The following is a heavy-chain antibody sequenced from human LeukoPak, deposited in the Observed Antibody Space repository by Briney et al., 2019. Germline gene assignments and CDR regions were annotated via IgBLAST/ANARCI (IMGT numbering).Heavy chain of an antibody. Sequence: PSETLSLTCAVSGYSISSGYYWGWIRQPAGKGLEWIGRIYTSGSTNYNPSLKSRVTMSVDTSKNQSSLKLSSVTAPDTAVYYCARDLVGWGDSAYNWFDPWGQGTLVTVSS. CDR1: GYSISSGYY. J-gene: IGHJ5*02. CDR3: ARDLVGWGDSAYNWFDP. CDR2: IYTSGST. D-gene: IGHD2-8*02. V-gene: IGHV4-4*07.